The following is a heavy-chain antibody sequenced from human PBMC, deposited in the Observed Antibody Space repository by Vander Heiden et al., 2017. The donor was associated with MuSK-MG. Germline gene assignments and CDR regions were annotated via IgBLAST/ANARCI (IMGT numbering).Heavy chain of an antibody. CDR2: INSDGSST. D-gene: IGHD3-3*01. CDR1: GYFFSSPW. Sequence: VQVVESGGGLVHPGGSLRLSCAASGYFFSSPWTPWVRHAPGKGLGWVSRINSDGSSTNYADSVKGRFTISRDNAKNPLYLQMNSLRAEDTAVYYCARDRDKNYDFWSGYTVGHMDVWGKGTTVTVSS. V-gene: IGHV3-74*01. CDR3: ARDRDKNYDFWSGYTVGHMDV. J-gene: IGHJ6*03.